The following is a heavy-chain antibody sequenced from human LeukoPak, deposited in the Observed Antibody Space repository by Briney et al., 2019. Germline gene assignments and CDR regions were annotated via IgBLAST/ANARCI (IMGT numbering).Heavy chain of an antibody. CDR1: GFTFSTYR. Sequence: PGGSLRLSCAASGFTFSTYRMSWVRQAPGKGLEWVSAISASGGSTYYADSVKGRFTISRDNSQNTLYLQVNSLRAEDTAVYYCAKGLVPAAIRVVDYWGQGTLVTVSS. V-gene: IGHV3-23*01. CDR3: AKGLVPAAIRVVDY. J-gene: IGHJ4*02. CDR2: ISASGGST. D-gene: IGHD2-2*01.